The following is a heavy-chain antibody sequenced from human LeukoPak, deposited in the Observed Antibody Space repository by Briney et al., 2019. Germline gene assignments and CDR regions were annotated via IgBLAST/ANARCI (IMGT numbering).Heavy chain of an antibody. CDR1: GVSISSGGYY. V-gene: IGHV4-31*11. CDR2: IYSSGST. Sequence: PSETLSLTCAVSGVSISSGGYYWSWIRQHPRKGLEWIGYIYSSGSTYYNPSLKSRVILSVDTSKNQFSLKLNSVTAADTAVYYCARDRYYFYMDVWGKGTTVTVSS. J-gene: IGHJ6*03. CDR3: ARDRYYFYMDV.